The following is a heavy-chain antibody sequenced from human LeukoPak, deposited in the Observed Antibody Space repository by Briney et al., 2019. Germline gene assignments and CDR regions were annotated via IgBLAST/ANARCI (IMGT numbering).Heavy chain of an antibody. CDR2: ISHDGSNK. Sequence: GGSLRLSCAASGFTFSSYGMHWVRQAPGKGLEWVAVISHDGSNKYYADSVKGRFTISRDNSKNTLYLQMNSLRAEDTAVYYCAREGTWSAPGSASSYHGMDVWGQGTTVTVSS. V-gene: IGHV3-30*03. J-gene: IGHJ6*01. D-gene: IGHD3-3*01. CDR3: AREGTWSAPGSASSYHGMDV. CDR1: GFTFSSYG.